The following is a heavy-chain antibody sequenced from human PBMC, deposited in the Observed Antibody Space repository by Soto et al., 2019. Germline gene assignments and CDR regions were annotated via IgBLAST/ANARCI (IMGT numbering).Heavy chain of an antibody. D-gene: IGHD2-2*01. CDR1: GFSLSTTAEG. Sequence: QITLKESGPTLVKPTQTLTLTCTFSGFSLSTTAEGVGWIRQPPGKALEWLALIYWDDDERYSQSLKSRLTITKATSKNQVVLTMTNVEHVDTATYYCAHGSCSSADCYPNPYLDYWGQGILVTVSS. CDR3: AHGSCSSADCYPNPYLDY. J-gene: IGHJ4*02. CDR2: IYWDDDE. V-gene: IGHV2-5*02.